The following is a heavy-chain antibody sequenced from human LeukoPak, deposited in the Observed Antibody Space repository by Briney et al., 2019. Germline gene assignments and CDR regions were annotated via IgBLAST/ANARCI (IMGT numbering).Heavy chain of an antibody. CDR1: GGSISSYY. CDR2: IYTSGST. D-gene: IGHD2-15*01. J-gene: IGHJ6*02. Sequence: SETLSLTCTVSGGSISSYYWSWIRQPAGKGLEWIGRIYTSGSTNYNPSLKSRVTMSVDTSKNQFSLKLSSVTAADTAVYYCASAGYYSGGSCYPADYYGMDVWGQGTTVTVSS. V-gene: IGHV4-4*07. CDR3: ASAGYYSGGSCYPADYYGMDV.